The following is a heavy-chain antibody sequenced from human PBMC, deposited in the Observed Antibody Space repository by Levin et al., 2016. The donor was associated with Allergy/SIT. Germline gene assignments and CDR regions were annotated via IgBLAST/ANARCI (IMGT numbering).Heavy chain of an antibody. Sequence: GGSLRLSCAASGFTFSSYAMSWVRQAPGKGLEWVSAISGSGGSTYYADSVKGRFTISRDNSKNTLYLQMNSLRAEDTAVYYCARNVVPAADYYYYGMDVWGQGTTVTVSS. CDR1: GFTFSSYA. J-gene: IGHJ6*02. V-gene: IGHV3-23*01. CDR3: ARNVVPAADYYYYGMDV. D-gene: IGHD2-2*01. CDR2: ISGSGGST.